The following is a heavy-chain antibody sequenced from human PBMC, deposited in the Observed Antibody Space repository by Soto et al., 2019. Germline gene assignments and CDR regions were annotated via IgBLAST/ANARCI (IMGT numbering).Heavy chain of an antibody. CDR2: ITWNSGTK. CDR1: GFSFDHYA. D-gene: IGHD2-2*01. Sequence: EGQLVESGGGLVQPGRSLRLSCVASGFSFDHYAMHWVRQAPGKGLEWVAGITWNSGTKDYGNSVKGRFSISRDNAQNSLHLQMSSLVPADTAFYYCARDNEQVRPVAILGASFDIWGQGTLVTVSS. V-gene: IGHV3-9*01. J-gene: IGHJ3*02. CDR3: ARDNEQVRPVAILGASFDI.